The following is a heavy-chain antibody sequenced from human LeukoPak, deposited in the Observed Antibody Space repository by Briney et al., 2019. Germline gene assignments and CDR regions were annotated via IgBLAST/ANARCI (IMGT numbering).Heavy chain of an antibody. Sequence: GGSLRLSCAASGFTFSSYSMNWVRQAPGKGLEWVSYISGSSGAIYYADSVKGRFTISRDNAKNSLYLQMNSLRAEDTAIYYCVRYLHFDWPYNWLDPWGQGTLVTVSS. CDR3: VRYLHFDWPYNWLDP. V-gene: IGHV3-48*01. CDR2: ISGSSGAI. D-gene: IGHD3-9*01. CDR1: GFTFSSYS. J-gene: IGHJ5*02.